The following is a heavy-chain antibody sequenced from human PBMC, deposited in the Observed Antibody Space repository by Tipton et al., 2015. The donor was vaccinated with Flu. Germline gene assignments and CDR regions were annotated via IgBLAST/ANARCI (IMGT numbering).Heavy chain of an antibody. V-gene: IGHV4-59*01. J-gene: IGHJ5*02. CDR2: IYYSGST. CDR3: ARGLYYDILTGPLNWFGP. D-gene: IGHD3-9*01. Sequence: TLSLTCTVSGGSISSYYWSWIRQPPGKGLEWIGYIYYSGSTNYNPPLKSRVPISVDTSKNQFSLKLSSVAAAGTAVHYCARGLYYDILTGPLNWFGPWGQGTLVPVSS. CDR1: GGSISSYY.